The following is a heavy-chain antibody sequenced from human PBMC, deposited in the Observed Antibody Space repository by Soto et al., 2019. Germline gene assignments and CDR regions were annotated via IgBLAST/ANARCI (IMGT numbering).Heavy chain of an antibody. CDR2: ISGSGGST. Sequence: RRLSCAASGFTFSSYAMSWVRQAPGKGLEWVSAISGSGGSTYYADSVEGRFTISRDNSKNTLYLQMNSLRAEDTAVYYCAKAESTTVTNYFDYWGQGTLVTVSS. V-gene: IGHV3-23*01. D-gene: IGHD4-17*01. J-gene: IGHJ4*02. CDR1: GFTFSSYA. CDR3: AKAESTTVTNYFDY.